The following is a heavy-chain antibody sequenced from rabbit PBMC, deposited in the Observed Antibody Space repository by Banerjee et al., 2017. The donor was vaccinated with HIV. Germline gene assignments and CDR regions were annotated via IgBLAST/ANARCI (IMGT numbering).Heavy chain of an antibody. J-gene: IGHJ4*01. D-gene: IGHD4-2*01. Sequence: QSLVESGGGLVKPGASLTLTCTASGFSFSGGYDMCWVRQAPGKGLEWIGCIYTGSGRTYYASWAKGRFTISKTSSTTVTLQMTSLTAADTATYFCARYVDAGYNLWGQGTLVTVS. CDR3: ARYVDAGYNL. CDR1: GFSFSGGYD. CDR2: IYTGSGRT. V-gene: IGHV1S40*01.